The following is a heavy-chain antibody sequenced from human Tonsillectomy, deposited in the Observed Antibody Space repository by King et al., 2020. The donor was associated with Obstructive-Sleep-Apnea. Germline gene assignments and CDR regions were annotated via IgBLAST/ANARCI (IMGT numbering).Heavy chain of an antibody. Sequence: VQLQESGPGLVKPSQTLSLTCTVSGGSISSGGYYWSWIRQPPGKGLGWIGDIYYSRSTYYTPSLKSRVTISVATPKNQFSLKLSSVTAADTAVYYCARDGAKYYYDSSGYYAHDAFDIWGQGTMVTVSS. V-gene: IGHV4-31*03. J-gene: IGHJ3*02. CDR1: GGSISSGGYY. CDR2: IYYSRST. D-gene: IGHD3-22*01. CDR3: ARDGAKYYYDSSGYYAHDAFDI.